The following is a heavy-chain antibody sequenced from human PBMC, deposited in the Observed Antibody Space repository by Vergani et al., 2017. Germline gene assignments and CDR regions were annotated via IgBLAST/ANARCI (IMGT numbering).Heavy chain of an antibody. CDR2: INPNSGGT. Sequence: QVQLVQSGAEVKTPGASVKVSCKASGYTFTGYYMHWVRQAPGQGLEWMGWINPNSGGTNYAQKFQGRVTMTRDTSISTAYMELSRLRSDDTAVYFCARDWGITMVRGVISDYWGQGTPVTVSS. D-gene: IGHD3-10*01. V-gene: IGHV1-2*02. CDR1: GYTFTGYY. J-gene: IGHJ4*02. CDR3: ARDWGITMVRGVISDY.